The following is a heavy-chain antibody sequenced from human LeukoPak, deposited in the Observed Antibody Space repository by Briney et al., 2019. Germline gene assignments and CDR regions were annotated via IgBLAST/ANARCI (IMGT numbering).Heavy chain of an antibody. V-gene: IGHV3-15*01. CDR2: IKSKTDGGTT. Sequence: GGSLRLSCAASGFTFSNAWMSWVRQAPGKGLEWVGRIKSKTDGGTTDYAAPVKGRFTISRDDSKNTLYLQMNSLKTEDTAVYYCXTXQVXSSWPYYFGYWGQGTLVTVSS. D-gene: IGHD6-13*01. J-gene: IGHJ4*02. CDR1: GFTFSNAW. CDR3: XTXQVXSSWPYYFGY.